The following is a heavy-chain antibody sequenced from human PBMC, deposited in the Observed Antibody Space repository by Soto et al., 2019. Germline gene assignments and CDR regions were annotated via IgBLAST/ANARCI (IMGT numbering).Heavy chain of an antibody. D-gene: IGHD3-9*01. Sequence: ASVKVSCKASGYTFTSYAMHCVRQAPGQRLEWMGWINAGNGNTKYSQKFQGRVTITRDTSASTAYMELRSLRSDDTAVYYCARDNYDILTAAGFAPWGQGTLVTVSS. J-gene: IGHJ5*02. CDR3: ARDNYDILTAAGFAP. CDR1: GYTFTSYA. CDR2: INAGNGNT. V-gene: IGHV1-3*01.